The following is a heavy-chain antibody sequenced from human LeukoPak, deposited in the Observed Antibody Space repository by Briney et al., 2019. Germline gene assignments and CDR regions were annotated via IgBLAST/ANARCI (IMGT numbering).Heavy chain of an antibody. Sequence: GGSLRLSCAASGFAFTNAWMSWVRQAPGKGLEWVARIKRKTDGGTTDYAAPVKGRFTISRDDSQNTVYLQMNSLKTEDTAVYYCIPPKPYYDSSGYLGYWGQGTLVTVSS. D-gene: IGHD3-22*01. CDR1: GFAFTNAW. CDR2: IKRKTDGGTT. V-gene: IGHV3-15*01. J-gene: IGHJ4*02. CDR3: IPPKPYYDSSGYLGY.